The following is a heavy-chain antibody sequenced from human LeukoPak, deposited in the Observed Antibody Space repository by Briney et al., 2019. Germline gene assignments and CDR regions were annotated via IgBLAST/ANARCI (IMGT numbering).Heavy chain of an antibody. CDR1: GVSISSYY. Sequence: PSETLSLTCTVSGVSISSYYWTWIRQPPGKGLEWIGNIYYSGTTYYNPSLKSRVTISVDTSKNQFSLKLSSVTAADTAVYYCARGPGYYEMVEGAFDIWGQGTMVTVSS. V-gene: IGHV4-59*04. J-gene: IGHJ3*02. CDR2: IYYSGTT. CDR3: ARGPGYYEMVEGAFDI. D-gene: IGHD2-15*01.